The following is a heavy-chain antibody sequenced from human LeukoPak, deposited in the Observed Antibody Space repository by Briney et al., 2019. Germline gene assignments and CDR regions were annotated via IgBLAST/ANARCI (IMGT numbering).Heavy chain of an antibody. V-gene: IGHV4-34*01. CDR2: INHSGST. J-gene: IGHJ4*02. CDR1: GGSISSYY. CDR3: ASSIAVAAIDY. Sequence: PSETLSLTCTVSGGSISSYYWSWIRQPPGKGLEWIGEINHSGSTNYNPSLKSRVTISVDTSKNQFSLKLSSVTAADTAVYYCASSIAVAAIDYWGQGTLVTVSS. D-gene: IGHD6-19*01.